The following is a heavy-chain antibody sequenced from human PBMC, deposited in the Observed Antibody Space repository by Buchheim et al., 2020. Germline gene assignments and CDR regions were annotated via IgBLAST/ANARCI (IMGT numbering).Heavy chain of an antibody. V-gene: IGHV1-69*04. Sequence: QVQLVQSGAEVKKPGSSVKVSCKASGGTFSSYAISWVRQAPGQGLEWMGRIIPILGIANSAQKFQGRVTITADKSTSTAYMELSSLRSEDTAVYYCARSRDCTNGVCYFSYYYGMDVWGQGTT. D-gene: IGHD2-8*01. CDR3: ARSRDCTNGVCYFSYYYGMDV. J-gene: IGHJ6*02. CDR2: IIPILGIA. CDR1: GGTFSSYA.